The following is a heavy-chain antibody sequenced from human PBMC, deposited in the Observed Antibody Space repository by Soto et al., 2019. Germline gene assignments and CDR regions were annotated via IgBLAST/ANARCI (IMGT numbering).Heavy chain of an antibody. Sequence: GESLKISCKGSGYSYTSYSISWVRQTPGKGLEWMGRIDPSDSYTNYSPSFQGHVTISADKSISTAYLQWSSMKASDTAMYYCAIYCSSTSCYYYGMDVWGQGTTVTVSS. J-gene: IGHJ6*02. D-gene: IGHD2-2*01. CDR3: AIYCSSTSCYYYGMDV. V-gene: IGHV5-10-1*01. CDR2: IDPSDSYT. CDR1: GYSYTSYS.